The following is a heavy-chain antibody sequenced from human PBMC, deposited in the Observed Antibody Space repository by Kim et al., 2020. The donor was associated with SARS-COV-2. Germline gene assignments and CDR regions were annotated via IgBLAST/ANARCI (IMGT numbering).Heavy chain of an antibody. V-gene: IGHV3-43D*03. CDR1: GFTFDDYA. CDR2: ISWDGGST. D-gene: IGHD5-12*01. J-gene: IGHJ4*02. CDR3: AKAMPFRDGYNGALGY. Sequence: GGSLRLSCAASGFTFDDYAMHWVRQAPGKGLEWVSLISWDGGSTYYADSVKGRFTISRDNSKNSLYLQMNSLRAEDTALYYCAKAMPFRDGYNGALGYWGQGTLVTVSS.